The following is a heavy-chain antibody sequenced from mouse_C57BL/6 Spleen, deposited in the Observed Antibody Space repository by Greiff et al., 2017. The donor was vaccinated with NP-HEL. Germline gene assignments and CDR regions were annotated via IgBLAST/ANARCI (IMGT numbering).Heavy chain of an antibody. CDR3: ARRIIDYYGSSYPWYFDV. CDR2: IDPSDSYT. D-gene: IGHD1-1*01. J-gene: IGHJ1*03. CDR1: GYTFTSYW. V-gene: IGHV1-50*01. Sequence: QVQLQQPGAELVKPGASVKLSCKASGYTFTSYWMQWVKQRPGQGLEWIGEIDPSDSYTNYNQKFKGKATLTVDTSSSTAYMQLSSLTSEDSAVYYCARRIIDYYGSSYPWYFDVWGTGTTVTVSS.